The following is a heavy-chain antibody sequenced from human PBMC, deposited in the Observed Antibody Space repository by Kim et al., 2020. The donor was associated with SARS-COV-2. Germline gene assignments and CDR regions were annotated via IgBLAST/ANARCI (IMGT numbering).Heavy chain of an antibody. Sequence: GGSLRLSCAASGFTFSTYDMSWVRQTPGKGLEWVSGLCASNGNTHYADSVKGRFTISRDISKNTLYLQMNSLRAEDTAVYYFATYPSYNSGQRGYFQSWGQGTLVTVSS. V-gene: IGHV3-23*01. CDR2: LCASNGNT. J-gene: IGHJ4*02. CDR1: GFTFSTYD. CDR3: ATYPSYNSGQRGYFQS. D-gene: IGHD6-19*01.